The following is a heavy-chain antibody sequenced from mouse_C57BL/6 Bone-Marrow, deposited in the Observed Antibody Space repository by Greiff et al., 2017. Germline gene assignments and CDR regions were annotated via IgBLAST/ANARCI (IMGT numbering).Heavy chain of an antibody. CDR3: ARRFDV. J-gene: IGHJ1*03. CDR2: ISYDGSN. CDR1: GYSITGGYY. Sequence: EVQLQESGPGLVKPSQSLSLTCSVTGYSITGGYYWNWIRQFPGNKLEWMGYISYDGSNNYNPSLKNRISITRDTSKNQFFLKLNSVTTEDTATYDCARRFDVWGTGTTVTVSS. V-gene: IGHV3-6*01.